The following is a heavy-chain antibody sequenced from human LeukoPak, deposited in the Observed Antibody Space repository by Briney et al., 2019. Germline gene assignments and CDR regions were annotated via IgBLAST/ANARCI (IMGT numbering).Heavy chain of an antibody. J-gene: IGHJ4*02. CDR3: ARDSPVWGHDYGFDY. CDR1: GFTFSSYA. D-gene: IGHD4-17*01. Sequence: PGRSLRLSCAAAGFTFSSYAMHWVRQAPGKGLEWVAVISYDGSNKYYADSVKGRFTISRDNSKNTLYLQMNSLRAEDTAVYYCARDSPVWGHDYGFDYWGQGTLVTVSS. V-gene: IGHV3-30-3*01. CDR2: ISYDGSNK.